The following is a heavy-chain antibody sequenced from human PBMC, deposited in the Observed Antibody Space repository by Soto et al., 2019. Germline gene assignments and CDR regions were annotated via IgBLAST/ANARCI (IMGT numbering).Heavy chain of an antibody. CDR1: GGSFKSGSYS. J-gene: IGHJ4*02. D-gene: IGHD3-3*01. V-gene: IGHV4-61*01. CDR2: VYHTGRT. CDR3: ARDFAYFDS. Sequence: SETLSLTCTVSGGSFKSGSYSWSWIRQPPGEGLEWIGYVYHTGRTSYNPSLKSRVSISMDTSKNQFSLNLDSVTAADTAVYFCARDFAYFDSWGQGTLVTVSS.